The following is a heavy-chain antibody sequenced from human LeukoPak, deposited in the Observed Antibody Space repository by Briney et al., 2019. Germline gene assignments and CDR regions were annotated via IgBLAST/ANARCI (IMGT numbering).Heavy chain of an antibody. J-gene: IGHJ6*03. CDR3: ARGHSNYYYYYMDV. V-gene: IGHV3-7*01. Sequence: GGSLRLSCAASGFTFSSYWMSWVRQAPGQGLEWVANIKQDGSEKYYVDSVKGRFTISRDNAKNSLYLQVNSLRAEDTAVYYCARGHSNYYYYYMDVWGKGTTVTVSS. CDR1: GFTFSSYW. D-gene: IGHD4-11*01. CDR2: IKQDGSEK.